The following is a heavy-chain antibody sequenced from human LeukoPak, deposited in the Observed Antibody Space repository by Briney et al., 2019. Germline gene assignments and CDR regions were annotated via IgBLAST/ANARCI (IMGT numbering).Heavy chain of an antibody. CDR3: AKSSSDPTDFSG. CDR2: INPNSGGT. CDR1: GYTFTGYY. V-gene: IGHV1-2*02. Sequence: ASVKVSCKASGYTFTGYYMHWVRQAPGQGLEWMGWINPNSGGTDYAQKFQGRVTMTRDTSVSTAYMELSRLRSDDTAVYYCAKSSSDPTDFSGWGQGTLVTVSS. D-gene: IGHD6-6*01. J-gene: IGHJ4*02.